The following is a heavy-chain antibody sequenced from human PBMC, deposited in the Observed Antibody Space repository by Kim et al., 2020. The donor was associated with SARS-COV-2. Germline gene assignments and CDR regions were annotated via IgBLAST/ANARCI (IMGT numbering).Heavy chain of an antibody. CDR3: VRENYWAFDI. CDR2: IISTTT. Sequence: GGSLRLSCATSGFTLSLYSMNWVRQAPGKGLEWVSHIISTTTKYADSVKGRFTISRDNTMNSLYLQMNGLRAEDTAVYYCVRENYWAFDIWGQGTMVTVSS. J-gene: IGHJ3*02. V-gene: IGHV3-48*04. CDR1: GFTLSLYS. D-gene: IGHD1-7*01.